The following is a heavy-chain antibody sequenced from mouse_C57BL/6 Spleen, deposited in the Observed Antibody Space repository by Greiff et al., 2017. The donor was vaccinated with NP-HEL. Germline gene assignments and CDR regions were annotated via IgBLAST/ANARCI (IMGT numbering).Heavy chain of an antibody. J-gene: IGHJ3*01. CDR1: GYTFTSYW. Sequence: VQLQQPGAELVMPGASVKLSCKASGYTFTSYWMHWVKQRPGQGLEWIGEIDPSDSYTNYNQKFKGKSTLTVDKSSSTAYMQLSSLTSEDSAVYYCARGSNYWCAYWGQGTLVTVSA. CDR3: ARGSNYWCAY. V-gene: IGHV1-69*01. CDR2: IDPSDSYT. D-gene: IGHD2-5*01.